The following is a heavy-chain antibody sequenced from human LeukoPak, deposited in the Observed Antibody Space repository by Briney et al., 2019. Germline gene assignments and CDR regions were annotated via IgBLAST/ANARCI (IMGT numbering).Heavy chain of an antibody. J-gene: IGHJ4*02. V-gene: IGHV3-23*01. CDR3: AKRGPGSPQSGKYFFDY. CDR2: ISGSDGTT. D-gene: IGHD3-10*01. CDR1: GFTFSSYA. Sequence: GGSLRLSCAASGFTFSSYAMGWVRQAPGKGLEWVSSISGSDGTTYYADSVKGRFTISRDNSKYTLSLQMNSLRDDDTAVYYCAKRGPGSPQSGKYFFDYWGQGTLVTVSS.